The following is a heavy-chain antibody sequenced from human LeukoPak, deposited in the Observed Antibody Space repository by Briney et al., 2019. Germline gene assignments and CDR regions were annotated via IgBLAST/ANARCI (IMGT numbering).Heavy chain of an antibody. CDR1: GFVFSTYW. CDR3: ASGRHDFLH. CDR2: INLDGTEE. J-gene: IGHJ4*02. V-gene: IGHV3-7*01. Sequence: GGSLRLSCAASGFVFSTYWMTWVRRAQGRGWEWVANINLDGTEEHYVDSSLKGRFTISRDNAKNSLYLQMTSLRVEDTAVYYCASGRHDFLHWGQGTLVTVSS. D-gene: IGHD3/OR15-3a*01.